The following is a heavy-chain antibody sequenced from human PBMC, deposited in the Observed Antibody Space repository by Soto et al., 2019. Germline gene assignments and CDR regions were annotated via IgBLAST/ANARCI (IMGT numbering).Heavy chain of an antibody. Sequence: QVQLQESGPGLVKPSQTLSLTCTVSGGSISSGGYSWSWIRQHPGKGLEWIGYTYYCGTTSCNPSLRSLLTLSVDLSKNPFSLKLSSVTAADAAVYYCARDLGGYDPGYWGQGTLVTVSS. V-gene: IGHV4-31*01. CDR3: ARDLGGYDPGY. D-gene: IGHD5-12*01. J-gene: IGHJ4*02. CDR1: GGSISSGGYS. CDR2: TYYCGTT.